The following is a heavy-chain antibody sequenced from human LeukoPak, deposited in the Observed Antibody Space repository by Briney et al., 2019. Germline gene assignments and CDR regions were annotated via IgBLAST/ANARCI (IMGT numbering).Heavy chain of an antibody. D-gene: IGHD3-10*01. CDR2: IKQDGGEQ. Sequence: HPVGSLRLSCAASRFIFTSYWMRSVRQAPGEGLEWVANIKQDGGEQYYVHPVKGRFPISRDNAKNSLHPQMNSLRAEDTAVYYCAREGGRPGYFGSGSPWGQGTLVTVSS. CDR3: AREGGRPGYFGSGSP. V-gene: IGHV3-7*04. CDR1: RFIFTSYW. J-gene: IGHJ4*02.